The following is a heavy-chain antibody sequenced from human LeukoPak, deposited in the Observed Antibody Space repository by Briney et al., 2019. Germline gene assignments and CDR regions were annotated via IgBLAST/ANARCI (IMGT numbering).Heavy chain of an antibody. CDR2: IYYSGSST. J-gene: IGHJ6*02. CDR3: ARTSRHFYGSGTNLTPWPAGMDV. Sequence: PSETLSLTCTVSGGSMSGFSWTWIRQPPGRELQWIGSIYYSGSSTKYNPSLKSRVTISVDTSKSQFSLNLNSATAADTAVYYCARTSRHFYGSGTNLTPWPAGMDVWGQGTTVTVSS. V-gene: IGHV4-59*01. CDR1: GGSMSGFS. D-gene: IGHD3-10*01.